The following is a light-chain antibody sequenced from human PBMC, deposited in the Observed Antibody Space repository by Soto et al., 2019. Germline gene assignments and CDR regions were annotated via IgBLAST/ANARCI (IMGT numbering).Light chain of an antibody. J-gene: IGLJ1*01. CDR2: EVS. CDR3: CSYASTSPYV. CDR1: SSDVGGYNY. Sequence: QSVLTQPPSASGSPGQSVTISCTGTSSDVGGYNYVSWYQQHPGKAPKLMIYEVSKRPSGVSNRFSGSKSGNTASLTISGLQAEDEADYYCCSYASTSPYVFGTGSKLTVL. V-gene: IGLV2-8*01.